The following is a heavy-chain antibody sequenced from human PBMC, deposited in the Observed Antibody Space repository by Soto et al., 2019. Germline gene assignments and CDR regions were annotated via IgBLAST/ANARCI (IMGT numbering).Heavy chain of an antibody. V-gene: IGHV1-18*04. J-gene: IGHJ4*02. D-gene: IGHD2-21*02. CDR2: ISAYNGNT. Sequence: ASVKVSCKASGYTFTSYGISWVRQAPGQGLEWMGWISAYNGNTNYAQKLQGRVTMTTDTSTTTVYMDLSSLTSEDSAVYWCARELYSCGGDCPYYMDYWGQGTLVTVSS. CDR1: GYTFTSYG. CDR3: ARELYSCGGDCPYYMDY.